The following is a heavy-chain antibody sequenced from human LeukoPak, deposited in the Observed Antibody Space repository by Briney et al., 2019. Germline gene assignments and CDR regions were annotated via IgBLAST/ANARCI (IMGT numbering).Heavy chain of an antibody. CDR1: GGTFSSYA. CDR2: IIPIFGTA. Sequence: VASVTVSCKASGGTFSSYAISWVRQAPGQGLEWMGRIIPIFGTANYAQKFQGRVTITADKSTSTAYMELSSLRSEDTAVYYCARRRDGYNCEFDYWGQGTMVTVSS. J-gene: IGHJ4*02. V-gene: IGHV1-69*06. D-gene: IGHD5-24*01. CDR3: ARRRDGYNCEFDY.